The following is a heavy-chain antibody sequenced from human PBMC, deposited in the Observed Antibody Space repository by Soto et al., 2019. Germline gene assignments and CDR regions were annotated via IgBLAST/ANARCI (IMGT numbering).Heavy chain of an antibody. V-gene: IGHV3-33*06. Sequence: PGGSLRLSCAASGFIFSSYGMHWVRQAPGKGLERVAGIWYDGSNTFYSDAVKGRFSISRDNSKNTVDLQMNSLRAEDTAVYYCAKSIAVAPGRLHPWGQGIQVTVS. CDR1: GFIFSSYG. CDR3: AKSIAVAPGRLHP. CDR2: IWYDGSNT. J-gene: IGHJ5*02. D-gene: IGHD6-19*01.